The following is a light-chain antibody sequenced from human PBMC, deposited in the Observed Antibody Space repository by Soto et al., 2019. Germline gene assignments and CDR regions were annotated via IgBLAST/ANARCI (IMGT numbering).Light chain of an antibody. CDR3: QQRSNWPIT. Sequence: EIVVTQSPGTLSLSPGERAALSCRASQSVSSSYLAWYQQKPGQAPRLLIYGASNRATGIPARFSGSGSGTDFTLTISSLEPEDFAVYYCQQRSNWPITFGQGTRLEI. CDR1: QSVSSSY. J-gene: IGKJ5*01. V-gene: IGKV3D-20*02. CDR2: GAS.